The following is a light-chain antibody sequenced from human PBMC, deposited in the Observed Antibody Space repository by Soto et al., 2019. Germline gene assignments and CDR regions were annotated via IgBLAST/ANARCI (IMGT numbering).Light chain of an antibody. J-gene: IGKJ1*01. Sequence: DIQMTQSPSTLSASVGDGVTITCRASQSISTWLAWYQQKPGKAPKLLIYDASTLESGVPSRFSGSGSGTEFTLTISSLQPDDFATYYCQQYSTYPWTFGQGTKVDFK. CDR3: QQYSTYPWT. V-gene: IGKV1-5*01. CDR1: QSISTW. CDR2: DAS.